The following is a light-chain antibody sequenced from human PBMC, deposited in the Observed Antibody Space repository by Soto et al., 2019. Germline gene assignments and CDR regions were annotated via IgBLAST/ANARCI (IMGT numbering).Light chain of an antibody. J-gene: IGKJ1*01. CDR3: QQYGSSPWT. CDR1: QSVSSSY. V-gene: IGKV3-20*01. Sequence: EIVLTQSPGTLSLSPGERATLSCRASQSVSSSYLAWYQQKPGQAPRLLIYGASSRATGIPDRFSGSGSGTDFTLTISRLEPQDFAVYYCQQYGSSPWTFGKGTKVDIX. CDR2: GAS.